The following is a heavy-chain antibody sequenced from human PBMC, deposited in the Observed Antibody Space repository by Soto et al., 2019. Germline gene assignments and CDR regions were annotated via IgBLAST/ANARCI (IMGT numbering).Heavy chain of an antibody. J-gene: IGHJ4*02. CDR1: GYTFTGYY. CDR3: ARSFSASYSPFDY. Sequence: GASVKVSCKASGYTFTGYYMHWVRQAPGQGLEWMGWINPNSGGTNYAQKFQGWVTMTRDTSISTAYMELSRLRSDDTAVYYCARSFSASYSPFDYWGQGTLVTVSS. V-gene: IGHV1-2*04. CDR2: INPNSGGT. D-gene: IGHD1-26*01.